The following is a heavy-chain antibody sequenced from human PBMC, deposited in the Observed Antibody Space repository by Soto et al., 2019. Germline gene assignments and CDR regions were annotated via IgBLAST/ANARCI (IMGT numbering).Heavy chain of an antibody. J-gene: IGHJ3*02. CDR3: ARGYDFWGGRYRAFDI. CDR2: IIPIFCTA. V-gene: IGHV1-69*13. CDR1: GGTFSSYA. D-gene: IGHD3-3*01. Sequence: GASVKVSCKASGGTFSSYAISWVRQAPGQGLEWMGGIIPIFCTANYAQKFQGRVTITADESTSTAYMELSSLRSEDTAVYYCARGYDFWGGRYRAFDIWGQGTMVTV.